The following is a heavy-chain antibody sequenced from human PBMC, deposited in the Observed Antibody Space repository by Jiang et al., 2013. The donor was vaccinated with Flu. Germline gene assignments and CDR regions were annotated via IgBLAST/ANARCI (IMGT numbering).Heavy chain of an antibody. J-gene: IGHJ2*01. CDR2: IYYSGGT. D-gene: IGHD1-26*01. CDR3: ARGRIVGATHWYFDL. CDR1: GGSISSYY. Sequence: LLKPSETLSLTCTVSGGSISSYYWSWIRQPPGKGLEWIGYIYYSGGTNYNPSLKSRVTISVDTSKNQFSLKLSSVTAADTAVYYCARGRIVGATHWYFDLWGRGTLVTVSS. V-gene: IGHV4-59*01.